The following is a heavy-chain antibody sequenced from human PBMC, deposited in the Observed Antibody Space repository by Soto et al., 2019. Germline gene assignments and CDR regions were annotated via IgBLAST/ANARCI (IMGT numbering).Heavy chain of an antibody. J-gene: IGHJ4*02. CDR3: TSAAVASY. D-gene: IGHD6-19*01. CDR1: GFTFSDSA. CDR2: IRGKTNSYAT. V-gene: IGHV3-73*02. Sequence: EVQLVESGGGLVQPGGSLKVSCAASGFTFSDSAMHWVRQASGKGLEWVGRIRGKTNSYATTYAASLKGRFPISRDDSKSTTYLQMNSLKAEDTAVYYCTSAAVASYWGQGTLVTVSS.